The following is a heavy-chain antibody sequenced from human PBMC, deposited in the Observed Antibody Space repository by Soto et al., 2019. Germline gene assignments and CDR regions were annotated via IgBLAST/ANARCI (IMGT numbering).Heavy chain of an antibody. D-gene: IGHD3-10*01. CDR3: ARRLRRITMVRGGNYYYRDG. CDR1: GGSISSSSYY. CDR2: IYYSGST. V-gene: IGHV4-39*01. Sequence: QLQLQESGPGLVKPSETLSLTCTVSGGSISSSSYYWGWIRQPPGKGLEWIGSIYYSGSTYYNPSLKSRVTISVDTSKNQFSLKLSSVTAADTAVYYCARRLRRITMVRGGNYYYRDGWGKGTTVTVSS. J-gene: IGHJ6*03.